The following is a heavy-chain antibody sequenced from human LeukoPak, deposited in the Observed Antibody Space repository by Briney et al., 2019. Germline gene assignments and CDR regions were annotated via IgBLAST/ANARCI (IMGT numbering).Heavy chain of an antibody. J-gene: IGHJ4*02. CDR3: AKDRPHPSAEPTNFDY. V-gene: IGHV3-23*01. CDR2: TDGSGGSA. D-gene: IGHD1-14*01. CDR1: GFTFSCYA. Sequence: GGSLRLSCAGSGFTFSCYAMSWVRQAPGKGLEWVSATDGSGGSAYYADSVRGRFTISRDNSKNTQYLQMNSLRVEDTAVYYCAKDRPHPSAEPTNFDYWGQGTLVTVSS.